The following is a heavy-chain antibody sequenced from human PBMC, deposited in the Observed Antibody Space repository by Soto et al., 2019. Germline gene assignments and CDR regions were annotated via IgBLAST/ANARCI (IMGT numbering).Heavy chain of an antibody. V-gene: IGHV1-8*01. Sequence: QVQLVQSGAEVKKPGASVKVSCKASGYTFTSHDINWMRQATGQGLEWMGWINPNSGHTNYAQKFQGRVTMTRNTSISTAYVELTSLRSEDTAVYYCASAMSTTWGQGTLVTVSS. CDR3: ASAMSTT. CDR2: INPNSGHT. CDR1: GYTFTSHD. D-gene: IGHD2-2*01. J-gene: IGHJ5*02.